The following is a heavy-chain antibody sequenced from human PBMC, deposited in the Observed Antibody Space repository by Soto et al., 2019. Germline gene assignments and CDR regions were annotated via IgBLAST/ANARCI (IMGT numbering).Heavy chain of an antibody. CDR2: INSDGSST. CDR3: ARVPYCSGDSCYSWFDP. CDR1: GFTFSRYW. Sequence: EVQLVESGGGLVQPGGSLRLSCAASGFTFSRYWMHWVRQAPGKGLEWISRINSDGSSTNYADSVKGRFTISRDNAKNTLYMPMNSLRTADTAVYSCARVPYCSGDSCYSWFDPWGQGTLVAVSS. J-gene: IGHJ5*02. V-gene: IGHV3-74*01. D-gene: IGHD2-15*01.